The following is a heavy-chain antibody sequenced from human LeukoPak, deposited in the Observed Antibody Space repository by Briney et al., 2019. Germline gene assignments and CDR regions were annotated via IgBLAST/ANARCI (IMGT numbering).Heavy chain of an antibody. V-gene: IGHV1-2*02. J-gene: IGHJ4*02. Sequence: GASVKVSCKASGYTFTGYYMHWVRQAPGQGLEWMGWINPNSGGTNYAQKFQGRVTMTRDTSISTAYMELSRLRSDDTAVYYCARIREVGAILYYFDYWGQGALVTVSS. CDR2: INPNSGGT. CDR1: GYTFTGYY. D-gene: IGHD1-26*01. CDR3: ARIREVGAILYYFDY.